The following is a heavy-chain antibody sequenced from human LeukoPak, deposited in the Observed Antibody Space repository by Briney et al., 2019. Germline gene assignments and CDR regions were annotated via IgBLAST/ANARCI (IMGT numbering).Heavy chain of an antibody. J-gene: IGHJ5*02. V-gene: IGHV4-4*07. D-gene: IGHD3-3*01. Sequence: SETLSLTCTVSSGSISSYYWSWIRQPAGKGLEWIGRIYTSGSTNYNPSLKSRVTMSVDTSKNQFSLKLSSVTAADTAVYYCARVYVHYDFWSGYLNWFDPWGQGTLVTVSS. CDR2: IYTSGST. CDR3: ARVYVHYDFWSGYLNWFDP. CDR1: SGSISSYY.